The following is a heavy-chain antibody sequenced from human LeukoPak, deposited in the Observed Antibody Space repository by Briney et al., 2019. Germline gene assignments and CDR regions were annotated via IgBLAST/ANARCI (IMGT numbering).Heavy chain of an antibody. Sequence: PGRSLRLSCAASGFTFSTYTMYWVRHPPGKRLEWVSIIGSSGGGIHYADSVKGRFTISRDNSKNALYLQMNSLRVEDTAVYYCAIDPNWGTHSWGQGVLVTVSS. J-gene: IGHJ4*02. D-gene: IGHD7-27*01. V-gene: IGHV3-23*01. CDR2: IGSSGGGI. CDR1: GFTFSTYT. CDR3: AIDPNWGTHS.